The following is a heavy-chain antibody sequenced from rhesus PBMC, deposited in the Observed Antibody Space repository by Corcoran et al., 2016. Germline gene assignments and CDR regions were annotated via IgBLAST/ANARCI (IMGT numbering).Heavy chain of an antibody. D-gene: IGHD2-39*02. V-gene: IGHV4-143*01. J-gene: IGHJ6*01. CDR2: VYGNRAST. Sequence: QVQLQESGPGLVKPSETLSLTCTVSGGSISGSYNWNWIRQSPGRGLGWIGAVYGNRASTNYNPSLKSRVTISTDTSKNQFSLRLTSVTAADTAVYYCARQGYTDHLGGLDSWGQGVVVTVSS. CDR1: GGSISGSYN. CDR3: ARQGYTDHLGGLDS.